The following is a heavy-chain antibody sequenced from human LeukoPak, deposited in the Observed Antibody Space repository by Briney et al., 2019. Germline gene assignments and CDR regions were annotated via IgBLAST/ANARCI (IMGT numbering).Heavy chain of an antibody. CDR3: ARDYFPSGSPTLLEC. CDR2: ISSSSSYI. Sequence: PGGSLRLSCAASGFTFSSYSMNWVRQAPGKGLEWVSSISSSSSYIYYADSVKGRFTTSRDNSKNTLYLQMDSLRAEDTAVYYCARDYFPSGSPTLLECWGQGTLVTVSS. J-gene: IGHJ4*02. V-gene: IGHV3-21*04. CDR1: GFTFSSYS. D-gene: IGHD3-10*01.